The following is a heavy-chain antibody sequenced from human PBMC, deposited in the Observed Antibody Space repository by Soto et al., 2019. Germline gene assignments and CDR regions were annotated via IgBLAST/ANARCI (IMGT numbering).Heavy chain of an antibody. CDR1: GFTFSSYW. D-gene: IGHD3-22*01. Sequence: PGGSLRLSCAASGFTFSSYWMSWVRQAPGKGLEWVANIKQDGSEKYYVDSVKGRFTISRDNAKNSLYLQMNSLRAEDTAVYYCARDLPPYYYDSSGPDAFDIWGQGTMVTVSS. V-gene: IGHV3-7*03. CDR2: IKQDGSEK. J-gene: IGHJ3*02. CDR3: ARDLPPYYYDSSGPDAFDI.